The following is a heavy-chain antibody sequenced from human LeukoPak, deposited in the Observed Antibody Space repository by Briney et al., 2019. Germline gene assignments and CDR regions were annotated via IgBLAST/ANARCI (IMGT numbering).Heavy chain of an antibody. CDR3: ASSRYCSGGSCYFDY. J-gene: IGHJ4*02. CDR1: GFTVSSNY. D-gene: IGHD2-15*01. CDR2: IYSGGST. V-gene: IGHV3-53*01. Sequence: GGSLRLSCAASGFTVSSNYMNWIRQAPGKGLEWVSVIYSGGSTYYGDSVKGRFTISRDNSKNTLYLQMNSLRAEDTAVYYCASSRYCSGGSCYFDYWGQGTLVTVSS.